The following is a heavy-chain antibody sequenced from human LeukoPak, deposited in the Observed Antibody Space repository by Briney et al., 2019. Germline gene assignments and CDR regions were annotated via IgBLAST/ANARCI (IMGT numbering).Heavy chain of an antibody. V-gene: IGHV3-23*01. D-gene: IGHD6-13*01. J-gene: IGHJ4*02. CDR3: AKAKLRRSSSWYVEFDY. CDR2: ISGSGGST. Sequence: PGGSLRLSFAASGFTFSNAWMSWVRQAPGKGLEWVSAISGSGGSTYYADSVKGRFTISRDNSKNTLYLQMNSLRAEDTAVYYCAKAKLRRSSSWYVEFDYWGQGTLVTVSS. CDR1: GFTFSNAW.